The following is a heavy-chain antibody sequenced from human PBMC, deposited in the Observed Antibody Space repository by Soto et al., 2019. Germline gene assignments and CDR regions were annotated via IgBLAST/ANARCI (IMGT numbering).Heavy chain of an antibody. Sequence: SETLSLTCTVSGGSISSSSYYWGWIRQPPGKGLEWIGSIYYSGSTYYNPSLKSRVTISVDTSKNQFSLKLSSVTAADTAVYYCARHFSQDCGYDEDWYAPSGQRTLVTVS. J-gene: IGHJ5*02. CDR1: GGSISSSSYY. D-gene: IGHD5-12*01. CDR2: IYYSGST. CDR3: ARHFSQDCGYDEDWYAP. V-gene: IGHV4-39*01.